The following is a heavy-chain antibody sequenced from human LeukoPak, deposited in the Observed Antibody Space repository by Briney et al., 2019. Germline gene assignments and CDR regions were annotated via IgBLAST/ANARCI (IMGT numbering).Heavy chain of an antibody. V-gene: IGHV3-11*01. J-gene: IGHJ6*02. CDR3: ASGGSYNYYYYYYGMDV. D-gene: IGHD1-1*01. CDR1: GFTFSDYY. Sequence: PGGSLRLSCAASGFTFSDYYMSWIRQAPGKGLEWVSYISSSGSTIYYADSVKGRFTISRDNAKNSLYLQMNSLRAEDTAVYYCASGGSYNYYYYYYGMDVWGQGTTVIVSS. CDR2: ISSSGSTI.